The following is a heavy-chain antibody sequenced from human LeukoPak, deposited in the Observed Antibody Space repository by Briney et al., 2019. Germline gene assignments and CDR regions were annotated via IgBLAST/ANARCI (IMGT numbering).Heavy chain of an antibody. V-gene: IGHV4-59*01. J-gene: IGHJ4*02. CDR1: GDSISSNY. D-gene: IGHD6-19*01. Sequence: PSETLSLTCTVSGDSISSNYWSWIRQPPGKGLEWLGFIYSTGSVNYNPSLKSRVTIILDTSKNHLSLELNSVTAADTDVYFCVRKGGSGGTFDYWGQGILVTVSS. CDR3: VRKGGSGGTFDY. CDR2: IYSTGSV.